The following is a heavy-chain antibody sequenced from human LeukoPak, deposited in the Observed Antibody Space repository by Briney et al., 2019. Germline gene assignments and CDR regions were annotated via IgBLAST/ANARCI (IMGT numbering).Heavy chain of an antibody. CDR2: IYYSGST. V-gene: IGHV4-59*01. CDR3: ARGRRWFDP. Sequence: SETLSLTCTVSGGSISSYYWSWIRQPPGKGLEWIGYIYYSGSTNYNPSLKSRVTISVDTSKNQFSLKLSSVTAADTAVYYCARGRRWFDPWGQGTLVTVSS. J-gene: IGHJ5*02. CDR1: GGSISSYY.